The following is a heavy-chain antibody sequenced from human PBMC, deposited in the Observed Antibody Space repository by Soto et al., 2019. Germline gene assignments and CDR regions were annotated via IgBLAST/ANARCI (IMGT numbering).Heavy chain of an antibody. CDR2: IYYSGST. D-gene: IGHD3-22*01. CDR1: GGSISSGGYY. CDR3: ARATYYYDSSHFDY. Sequence: PSETLSLTCTISGGSISSGGYYWSWIRQHPGKGLEWIGYIYYSGSTYYNPSLKRRVTISVDTSTTHFSQKLSSVTATDTAVYYCARATYYYDSSHFDYWGQGTLVTVSS. J-gene: IGHJ4*02. V-gene: IGHV4-31*03.